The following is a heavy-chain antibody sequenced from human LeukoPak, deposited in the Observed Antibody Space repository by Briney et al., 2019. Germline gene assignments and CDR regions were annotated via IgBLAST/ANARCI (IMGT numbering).Heavy chain of an antibody. Sequence: SETLSLTCTVSGGSISSSSYYWGWIRQPPGKGLEWIGSIYYSGSTYYNPSLKSRVTISVDTSKNQFSLKLSSVTASDTAVYYCARHRGYSYGYQDYWGQGTLVTVSS. CDR2: IYYSGST. D-gene: IGHD5-18*01. CDR1: GGSISSSSYY. V-gene: IGHV4-39*01. J-gene: IGHJ4*02. CDR3: ARHRGYSYGYQDY.